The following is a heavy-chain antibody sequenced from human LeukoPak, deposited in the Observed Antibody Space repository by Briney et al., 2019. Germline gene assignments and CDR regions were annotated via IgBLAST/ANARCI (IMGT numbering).Heavy chain of an antibody. CDR2: INPSGGST. CDR3: ARDVTRSSSWNDAFDI. J-gene: IGHJ3*02. V-gene: IGHV1-46*01. Sequence: GASVKVSCKASGYTFTSYYMHWVRQAPGQGLEWMGIINPSGGSTSYAQKFQGRVTMTRDMSTSTVYMELSSLRSEDTAVYYCARDVTRSSSWNDAFDIWGQGTMVTVSS. D-gene: IGHD6-13*01. CDR1: GYTFTSYY.